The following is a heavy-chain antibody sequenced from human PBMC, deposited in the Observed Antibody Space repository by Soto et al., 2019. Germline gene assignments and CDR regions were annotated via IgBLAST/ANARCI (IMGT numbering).Heavy chain of an antibody. CDR3: AKSRRRLSAATIREYYFDY. CDR2: ISYDGSNK. CDR1: GFTFSSYG. Sequence: GGSLRLSCAASGFTFSSYGMHWVRQAPGKGLEWVAVISYDGSNKYYADSVKGRFTISRDNSKNTLYLQMNSLRAEDTAVYYCAKSRRRLSAATIREYYFDYWGQGTLVTVSS. J-gene: IGHJ4*02. D-gene: IGHD5-12*01. V-gene: IGHV3-30*18.